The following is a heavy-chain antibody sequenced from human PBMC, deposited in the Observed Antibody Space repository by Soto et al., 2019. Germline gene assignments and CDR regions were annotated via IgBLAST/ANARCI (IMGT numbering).Heavy chain of an antibody. V-gene: IGHV1-18*01. CDR2: ISGFNDDT. J-gene: IGHJ5*02. CDR3: ARSGSYYPARNWCGP. D-gene: IGHD3-10*01. Sequence: QVQLVQSGAEMKNPGASVKVSCKASGYTFTSYGISWVRQAPGQVLEWMGWISGFNDDTNHAQKLQGRVTMTKDTYTSTAYMEMRSLKSDDTAVYYCARSGSYYPARNWCGPWGQGTLVTVSS. CDR1: GYTFTSYG.